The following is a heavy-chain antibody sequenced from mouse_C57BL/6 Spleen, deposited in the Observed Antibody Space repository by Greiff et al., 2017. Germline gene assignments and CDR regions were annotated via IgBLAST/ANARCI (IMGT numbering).Heavy chain of an antibody. J-gene: IGHJ4*01. V-gene: IGHV1-64*01. CDR2: IHPNSGST. D-gene: IGHD3-2*02. CDR3: ARREGSGYYAMDY. Sequence: QVQLQQSGAELVKPGASVKLSCKASGYTFTSYWMHWVKQRPGQGLEWIGMIHPNSGSTNYNEKFKSKATLTVDKSSSTAYMQLSSLTSEDSAVYYCARREGSGYYAMDYWGQGTSVTVSS. CDR1: GYTFTSYW.